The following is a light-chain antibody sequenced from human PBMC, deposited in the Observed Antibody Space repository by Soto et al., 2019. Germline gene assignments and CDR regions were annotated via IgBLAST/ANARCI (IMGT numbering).Light chain of an antibody. J-gene: IGLJ7*01. CDR1: SSDVGSYKL. Sequence: QSVLTQPASVSGSPGQSITISCTGTSSDVGSYKLVSWYQQHPGKAPKLMISEVSKRPSGISDRFSGSKSGRTASLTISGLPGEDEADYYCCSYAGTSTHTVFGGGTQLTVL. CDR2: EVS. CDR3: CSYAGTSTHTV. V-gene: IGLV2-23*02.